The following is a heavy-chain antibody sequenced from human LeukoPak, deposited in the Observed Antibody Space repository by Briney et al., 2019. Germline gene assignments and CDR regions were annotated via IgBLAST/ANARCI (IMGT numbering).Heavy chain of an antibody. CDR3: ARGLGGSSCNWFDP. CDR2: INPNSGGT. J-gene: IGHJ5*02. CDR1: GYTFTGYY. D-gene: IGHD6-13*01. V-gene: IGHV1-2*02. Sequence: GVSVKVSCKASGYTFTGYYMHWVRQAPGQGLEWMGWINPNSGGTNYAQKFQGRVTMTRDTSISTAYMELSRLRSDDTAVYYCARGLGGSSCNWFDPWGQGTLVTVSS.